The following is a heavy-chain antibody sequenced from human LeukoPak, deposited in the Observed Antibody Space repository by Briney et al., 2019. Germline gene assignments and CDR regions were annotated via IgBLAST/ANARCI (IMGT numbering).Heavy chain of an antibody. D-gene: IGHD3-22*01. CDR1: GFTFSSYS. Sequence: PGGSLRLSCAASGFTFSSYSMDWVRQAPGKGLEWVSSISNSSSYIYYADSVKGRFTISRDNAKNSLYLQMNSLRAEDTAVYYCAGPLGDSSGYYSDYWGQGTLVTVSS. CDR3: AGPLGDSSGYYSDY. J-gene: IGHJ4*02. CDR2: ISNSSSYI. V-gene: IGHV3-21*01.